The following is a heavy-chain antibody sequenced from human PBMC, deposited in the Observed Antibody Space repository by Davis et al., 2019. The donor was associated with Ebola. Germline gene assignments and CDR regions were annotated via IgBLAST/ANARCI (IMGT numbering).Heavy chain of an antibody. V-gene: IGHV1-46*01. Sequence: ASVKVSCKASGYAFTNYLVHRVRQAPGQGLEWMGLIHPRDGNTIYAQTFQGRLTMTRDTATDTVDMELSSLTSDDTAVYYCAKEDEAPDMWGQGTVVTVSS. CDR3: AKEDEAPDM. CDR1: GYAFTNYL. CDR2: IHPRDGNT. D-gene: IGHD6-6*01. J-gene: IGHJ3*02.